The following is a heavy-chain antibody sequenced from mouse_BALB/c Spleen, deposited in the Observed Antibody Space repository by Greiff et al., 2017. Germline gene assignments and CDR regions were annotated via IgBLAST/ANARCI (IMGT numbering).Heavy chain of an antibody. CDR3: ARRVDY. J-gene: IGHJ2*01. CDR1: GFTFSSYG. Sequence: VQLQQSGGDLVKPGGSLKLSCAASGFTFSSYGMSWVRQTPDKRLEWVATISSGGSYTYYPDSVKGRFTISRDNAKNTLYLQMSSLKSEDTAMYYCARRVDYWGQGTTLTVSS. V-gene: IGHV5-6*01. CDR2: ISSGGSYT.